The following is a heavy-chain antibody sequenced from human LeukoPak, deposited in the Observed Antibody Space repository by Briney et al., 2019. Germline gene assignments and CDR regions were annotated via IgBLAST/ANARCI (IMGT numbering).Heavy chain of an antibody. J-gene: IGHJ4*02. Sequence: ASVKVSCKASGYTFTGYYMHWVRQAPGQGLEWMGRINPNSGGTNYAQKFQGRVTMTRDTSISTAYMELSRLRSDDTAVYYCARVGSAYCSSTSCYIGGENFDYWGQGTLVTVSS. CDR2: INPNSGGT. V-gene: IGHV1-2*06. CDR1: GYTFTGYY. CDR3: ARVGSAYCSSTSCYIGGENFDY. D-gene: IGHD2-2*02.